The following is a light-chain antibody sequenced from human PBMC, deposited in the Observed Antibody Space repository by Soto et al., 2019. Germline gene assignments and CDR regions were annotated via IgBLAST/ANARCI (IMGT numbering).Light chain of an antibody. CDR3: QQYCSSLPYT. J-gene: IGKJ2*01. CDR1: QTVSSSY. V-gene: IGKV3-20*01. Sequence: EKVLTQSPGTLSLSPGERATLSCRASQTVSSSYLAWYQQKPGQAPRLLIYGASSRATGIPDRFSGSGSGKDFTLPISRLEPEDFAVYYCQQYCSSLPYTFGQGTKLEIK. CDR2: GAS.